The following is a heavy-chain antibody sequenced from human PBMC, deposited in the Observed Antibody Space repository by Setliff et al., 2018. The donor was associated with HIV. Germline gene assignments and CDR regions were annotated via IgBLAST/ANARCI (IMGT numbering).Heavy chain of an antibody. Sequence: ASVKVSCKTSGFTFTSYGITWVRQVPGQGLEWMGWINPNSGATNYAQTFQGRVTMTRDTSISTGYMELTRLRSDDTAVYYCARVVGADNWFDPWGQGTLVTVS. CDR1: GFTFTSYG. CDR3: ARVVGADNWFDP. V-gene: IGHV1-2*02. J-gene: IGHJ5*02. D-gene: IGHD1-26*01. CDR2: INPNSGAT.